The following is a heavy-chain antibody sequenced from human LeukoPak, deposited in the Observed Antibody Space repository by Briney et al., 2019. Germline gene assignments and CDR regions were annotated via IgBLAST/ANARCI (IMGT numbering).Heavy chain of an antibody. V-gene: IGHV4-61*02. D-gene: IGHD2-2*01. CDR1: GGSISSGGYY. CDR2: IYTSGST. Sequence: SETLSLTCTVSGGSISSGGYYWSWIRQHPGKGLEWIGRIYTSGSTNYNPSLKSRVTMSVDTSKSQFSLKLSSVTAADTAVYYCAGSYCSSTSCYGGAVYGMDVWGQGTTVTVSS. J-gene: IGHJ6*02. CDR3: AGSYCSSTSCYGGAVYGMDV.